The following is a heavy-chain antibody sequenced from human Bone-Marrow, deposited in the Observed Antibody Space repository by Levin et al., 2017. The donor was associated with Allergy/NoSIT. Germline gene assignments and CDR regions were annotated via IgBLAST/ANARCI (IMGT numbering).Heavy chain of an antibody. V-gene: IGHV3-30-3*01. Sequence: SCAASGFTFSTSPMHWVRQAPGKGLEWVAVISYDGNSNYYAASVKGRFTMSRDNSANTVYLQMNSLRAEDTSIYYCARDRGFYVSGRPPWGDAFDIWGQGTMVTVSS. CDR2: ISYDGNSN. CDR1: GFTFSTSP. CDR3: ARDRGFYVSGRPPWGDAFDI. J-gene: IGHJ3*02. D-gene: IGHD3-10*01.